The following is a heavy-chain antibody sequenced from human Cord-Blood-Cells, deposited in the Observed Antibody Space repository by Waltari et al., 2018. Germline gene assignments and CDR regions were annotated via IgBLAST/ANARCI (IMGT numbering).Heavy chain of an antibody. V-gene: IGHV4-39*07. CDR2: IYYSGST. CDR1: GGSISSSSYY. D-gene: IGHD3-22*01. J-gene: IGHJ4*02. CDR3: ARLNVPFYYDSSGYYYFDY. Sequence: QLQLQESGPGLVKPSETLSLTCTVSGGSISSSSYYWGWIRQPPGKGLEWIGSIYYSGSTYYSPSLKSRGTISVDTSKNQFSLKLSSVTAADTAVYYCARLNVPFYYDSSGYYYFDYWGQGTLVTVSS.